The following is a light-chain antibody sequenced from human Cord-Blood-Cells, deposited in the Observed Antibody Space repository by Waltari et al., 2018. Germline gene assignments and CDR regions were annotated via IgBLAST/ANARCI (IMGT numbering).Light chain of an antibody. CDR3: QQYGSSRFT. CDR2: GAS. Sequence: EFVLTQSPGTLSLSPVERATLSCRASQSVSSSYLAWYQQKPGQAPRLLIYGASSRATGIPDRFSGSGSGTDFTLTISRLEPEDFAVYYCQQYGSSRFTFGPGTKVDIK. V-gene: IGKV3-20*01. J-gene: IGKJ3*01. CDR1: QSVSSSY.